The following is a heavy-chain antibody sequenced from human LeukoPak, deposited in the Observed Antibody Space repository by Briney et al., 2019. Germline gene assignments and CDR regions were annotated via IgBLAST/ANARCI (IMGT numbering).Heavy chain of an antibody. Sequence: GGSLRLSCAASEFIFNSYAMHWVRQAPGKGLEWVAVISYDGNNKYYADSVRGRFTISRDNSKNTLSLQVNSLRAEDTAVYYCARDLSGWYTFDYWGQGTVVTVSS. J-gene: IGHJ4*02. CDR3: ARDLSGWYTFDY. CDR1: EFIFNSYA. D-gene: IGHD6-19*01. V-gene: IGHV3-30-3*01. CDR2: ISYDGNNK.